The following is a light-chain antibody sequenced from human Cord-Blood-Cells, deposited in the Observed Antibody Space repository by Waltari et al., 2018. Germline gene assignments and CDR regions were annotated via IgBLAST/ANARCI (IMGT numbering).Light chain of an antibody. CDR1: QGISSY. V-gene: IGKV1-8*01. J-gene: IGKJ4*01. CDR2: AAS. Sequence: AIRMTQSPSSLSASTGDRVTITCRASQGISSYLAWYQQKPGKAPKLLIYAASTLQSGVTSRFSGSGSGTDFTLTISCLQSEDFATYYCQQYYSYPLFGGGTKVEIK. CDR3: QQYYSYPL.